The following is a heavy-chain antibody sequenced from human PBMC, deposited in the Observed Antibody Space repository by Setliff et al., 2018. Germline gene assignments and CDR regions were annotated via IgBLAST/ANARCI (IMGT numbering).Heavy chain of an antibody. Sequence: VKVSCKASGYTFTSYGISWVRQAPGQGLEWMGWISAYNGNTNYAQKLQGRVTMTTDTSTSTAYMELRSLRSDDTAVYYCARDTRMIAAAGTFGYYYYYMDVWGKGTTVTVSS. D-gene: IGHD6-13*01. CDR3: ARDTRMIAAAGTFGYYYYYMDV. CDR1: GYTFTSYG. V-gene: IGHV1-18*01. CDR2: ISAYNGNT. J-gene: IGHJ6*03.